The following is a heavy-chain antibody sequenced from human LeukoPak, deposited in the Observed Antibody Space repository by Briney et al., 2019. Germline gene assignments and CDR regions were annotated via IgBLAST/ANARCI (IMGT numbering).Heavy chain of an antibody. CDR1: GYTFTGYY. J-gene: IGHJ4*01. CDR3: ASGGGGDIVATNAC. D-gene: IGHD5-12*01. CDR2: SNPNSGGT. V-gene: IGHV1-2*02. Sequence: ASVTVSFKASGYTFTGYYMHWGRQAPGQGLEWMGWSNPNSGGTNYAQKFQGRVTMTRDTSIITAYMELSRLGSDDTAAYSCASGGGGDIVATNACWGQGT.